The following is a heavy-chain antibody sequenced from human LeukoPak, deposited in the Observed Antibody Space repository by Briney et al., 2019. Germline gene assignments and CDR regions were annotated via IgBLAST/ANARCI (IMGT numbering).Heavy chain of an antibody. D-gene: IGHD3-10*01. CDR2: ISSSSYI. J-gene: IGHJ3*02. V-gene: IGHV3-21*01. Sequence: PGGSLRLSCAASGFTFSSYSMNWVRQAPGKGLEWVSSISSSSYIYYADSVKGRFTISRDNAKNSLYLQMNSLRAEDTAVYYCAREDPYYRGGDAFDIWGQGTMVTVSS. CDR1: GFTFSSYS. CDR3: AREDPYYRGGDAFDI.